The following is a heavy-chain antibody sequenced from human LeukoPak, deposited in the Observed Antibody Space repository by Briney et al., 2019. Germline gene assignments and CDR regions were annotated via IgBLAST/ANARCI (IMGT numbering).Heavy chain of an antibody. Sequence: GGSLRLSCAGSGFTFSNYAMNWVRQAPGKGLEWVSAITGSGDSTYYADSVKGRFTISRDNSKNTLYLQMNSLRAEDTAVYYCAKDSGGYYTIITDFDYWGQGTLVTVSS. D-gene: IGHD3-3*01. CDR2: ITGSGDST. CDR1: GFTFSNYA. V-gene: IGHV3-23*01. CDR3: AKDSGGYYTIITDFDY. J-gene: IGHJ4*02.